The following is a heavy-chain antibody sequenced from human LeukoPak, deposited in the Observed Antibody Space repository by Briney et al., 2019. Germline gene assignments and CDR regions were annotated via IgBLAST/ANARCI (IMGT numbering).Heavy chain of an antibody. V-gene: IGHV4-39*02. CDR2: TYYSGST. J-gene: IGHJ6*02. Sequence: SETLSLTCIVSGGSITSSTHYWGWIRQSPGKGLEWIGSTYYSGSTYYNPSLKSRVAISVDTSKNQFSLRLNSVNAADTAVYYCARDKRRFYGMDVWGQGTTVTVSS. CDR1: GGSITSSTHY. CDR3: ARDKRRFYGMDV.